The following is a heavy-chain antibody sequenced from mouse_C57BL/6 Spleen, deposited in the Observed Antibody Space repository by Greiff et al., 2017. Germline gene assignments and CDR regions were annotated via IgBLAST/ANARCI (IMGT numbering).Heavy chain of an antibody. J-gene: IGHJ4*01. D-gene: IGHD1-1*01. CDR3: ARDYGSSSYAMDD. CDR1: GFNIKNTY. Sequence: VQLKESVAELVRPGASVKLSCTASGFNIKNTYMHWVKQRPEQGLEWIGRIDPANGNTKYAPKFQGKATITADTSSNTAYLQLSSLTSEDTAIYYCARDYGSSSYAMDDWGQGTSVTVSS. CDR2: IDPANGNT. V-gene: IGHV14-3*01.